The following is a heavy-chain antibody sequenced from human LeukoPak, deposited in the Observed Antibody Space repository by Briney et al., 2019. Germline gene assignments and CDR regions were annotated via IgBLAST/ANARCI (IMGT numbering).Heavy chain of an antibody. J-gene: IGHJ4*02. V-gene: IGHV1-2*02. D-gene: IGHD3/OR15-3a*01. CDR3: ARDKWTGPRLYY. CDR1: GYTFTGYY. CDR2: INPNSGGT. Sequence: GASVKVSSKASGYTFTGYYMHWVRQAPGQGLEWMGWINPNSGGTNYAQKFQGRVTMTRDTSISTAYMELSRLRSDDTAVYYCARDKWTGPRLYYWGQGTLVTVSS.